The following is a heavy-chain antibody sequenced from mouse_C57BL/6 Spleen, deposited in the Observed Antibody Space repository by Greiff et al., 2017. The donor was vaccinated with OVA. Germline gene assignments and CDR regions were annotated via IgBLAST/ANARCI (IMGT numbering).Heavy chain of an antibody. V-gene: IGHV1-75*01. CDR2: IFPGSGST. Sequence: VQLQQSGPELVKPGASVKISCKASGYTFTDYYINWVKQRPGQGLEWIGWIFPGSGSTYYNEKFKGKATLTVDKSSSTAYMLLSSLTSEDSAVYFCARSYGNRGGYFDYWGQGTTLTVSS. CDR3: ARSYGNRGGYFDY. D-gene: IGHD2-1*01. J-gene: IGHJ2*01. CDR1: GYTFTDYY.